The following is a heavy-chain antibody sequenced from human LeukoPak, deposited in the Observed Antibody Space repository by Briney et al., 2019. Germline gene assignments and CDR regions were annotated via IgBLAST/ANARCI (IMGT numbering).Heavy chain of an antibody. CDR2: INPNSGGT. CDR3: ATARLSSGYYQGANWFDP. D-gene: IGHD3-22*01. CDR1: GYTFTGYY. J-gene: IGHJ5*02. Sequence: GASVKVSCKASGYTFTGYYMHWVRQAPGQGLEWMGWINPNSGGTNYAQKFQGRVTMTRDTSISTAYMELSRLRSDDTAVYYCATARLSSGYYQGANWFDPWGQGTLVTVSS. V-gene: IGHV1-2*02.